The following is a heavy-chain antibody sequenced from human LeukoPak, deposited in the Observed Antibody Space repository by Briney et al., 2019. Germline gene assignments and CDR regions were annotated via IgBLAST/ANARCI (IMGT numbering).Heavy chain of an antibody. CDR1: GDSISGSGYF. V-gene: IGHV4-39*07. Sequence: SETLSLTCTVSGDSISGSGYFWGWIRQPPGKGLQWIGSVYYTGSTYANPSLMSRVTVSLGTSKNQFSLKLISVTAADTAVYFCARAGSGSSFFLDVWGKGTTITVSS. CDR2: VYYTGST. D-gene: IGHD3-22*01. J-gene: IGHJ6*04. CDR3: ARAGSGSSFFLDV.